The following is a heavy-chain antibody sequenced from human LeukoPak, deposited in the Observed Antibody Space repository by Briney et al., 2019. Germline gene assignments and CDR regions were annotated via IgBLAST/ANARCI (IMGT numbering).Heavy chain of an antibody. V-gene: IGHV4-59*01. CDR3: AREDTVTTDGFNY. D-gene: IGHD4-17*01. CDR1: GGSISSYY. J-gene: IGHJ4*02. Sequence: SETLSLTCTVSGGSISSYYWSWIRQPPGKRLEWIGYIYYSGSTNYNPSLKSRVTISVDTSKTQFSLKLSSVSAADTAVYYCAREDTVTTDGFNYWGQGILITVSS. CDR2: IYYSGST.